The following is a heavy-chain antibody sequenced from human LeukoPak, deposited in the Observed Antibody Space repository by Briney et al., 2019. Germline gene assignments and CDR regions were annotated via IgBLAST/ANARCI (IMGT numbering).Heavy chain of an antibody. CDR1: GFTFSSYA. CDR3: AKFSPYGGNSY. V-gene: IGHV3-23*01. D-gene: IGHD4-23*01. J-gene: IGHJ4*02. CDR2: ISGSGSNT. Sequence: GGSLRLSCAASGFTFSSYAMSWVRQAPGKGLEWVSAISGSGSNTYYADSVKGGFTVSRDNSKDTLYLQMNSLRVEDTAVYYCAKFSPYGGNSYWGRGILVTVSS.